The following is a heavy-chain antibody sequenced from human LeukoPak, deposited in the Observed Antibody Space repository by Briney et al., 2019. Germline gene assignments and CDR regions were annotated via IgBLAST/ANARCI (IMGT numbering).Heavy chain of an antibody. Sequence: PSETLSLTCTVSGGSISSHYWSWIRQPPGKGLEWIGYIYYSGNTNYNPSLKSRVTISVDTSKNQFSLKLSSVTAADTAVYYCARAGYCSSTSCYLYAFDIWGQGTMVTVSS. CDR1: GGSISSHY. CDR3: ARAGYCSSTSCYLYAFDI. J-gene: IGHJ3*02. D-gene: IGHD2-2*01. V-gene: IGHV4-59*11. CDR2: IYYSGNT.